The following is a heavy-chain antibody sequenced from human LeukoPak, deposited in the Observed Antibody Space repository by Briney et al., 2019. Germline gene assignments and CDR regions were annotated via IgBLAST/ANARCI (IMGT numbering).Heavy chain of an antibody. CDR3: ARHYHGSSWYNYFHY. CDR1: ELTVSSDY. Sequence: QPGGSLRLSCAASELTVSSDYMSWVRQAPGKGLEWVSTIYSGGGTYYADSVKGRFTISRDNSKNTLYLQMNSLRAEDTAVYYCARHYHGSSWYNYFHYWGQGTLVTVS. V-gene: IGHV3-66*04. J-gene: IGHJ4*02. CDR2: IYSGGGT. D-gene: IGHD6-13*01.